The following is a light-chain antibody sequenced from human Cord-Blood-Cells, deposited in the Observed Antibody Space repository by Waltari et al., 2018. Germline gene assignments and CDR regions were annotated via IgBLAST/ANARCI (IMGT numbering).Light chain of an antibody. V-gene: IGLV1-47*01. CDR2: RNN. J-gene: IGLJ3*02. CDR1: SSNIGSNY. Sequence: QSVLTQPPSASGTPGQRVTISCSGSSSNIGSNYVYWYQQLPGTAPKLPIYRNNRRPSGVPGRFSGSKSGTSASLAISGLRSEDEADYYCAAWDDSLSGPVFGGGTKLTVL. CDR3: AAWDDSLSGPV.